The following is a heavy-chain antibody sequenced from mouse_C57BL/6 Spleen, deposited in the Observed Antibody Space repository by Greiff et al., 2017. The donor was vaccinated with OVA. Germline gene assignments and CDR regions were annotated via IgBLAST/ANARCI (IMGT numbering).Heavy chain of an antibody. CDR2: INPSNGGT. CDR1: GYTFTSYW. D-gene: IGHD1-1*01. V-gene: IGHV1-53*01. CDR3: ARSLYGSSYEVDY. J-gene: IGHJ2*01. Sequence: QVQLQQSGTELVKPGASVKLSCKASGYTFTSYWMHWVKQRPGQGLEWIGYINPSNGGTNYNEKFKSKATLTVDKSSSTAYMQLSSLTSEDAAVYYCARSLYGSSYEVDYWGQGTTLTVSS.